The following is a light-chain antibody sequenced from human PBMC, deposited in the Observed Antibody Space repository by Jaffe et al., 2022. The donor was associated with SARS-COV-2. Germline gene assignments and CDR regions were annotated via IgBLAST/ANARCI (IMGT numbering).Light chain of an antibody. CDR1: QGVSRF. CDR2: SAS. V-gene: IGKV1-9*01. J-gene: IGKJ2*01. Sequence: DIQLTQSPSFLSASVGDRVTITCRASQGVSRFLAWYQQKPGKAPKLLIYSASTLQSGVPSRFSGSGSGTEFTLTINSLQPEDFATYYCQQLNSYPVTFGQGTKLEIK. CDR3: QQLNSYPVT.